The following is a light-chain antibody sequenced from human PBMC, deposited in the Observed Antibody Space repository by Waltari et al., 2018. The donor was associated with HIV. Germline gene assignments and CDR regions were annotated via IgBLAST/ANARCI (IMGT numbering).Light chain of an antibody. J-gene: IGLJ1*01. Sequence: QSALPHPASVSGSPGQSVTISCTGTSIEVGGDTYVSRYQQHPGKAPKLIIYEVRKRTSGVPYRFSGSKSGNTASLTVSGLQAEDEADYYCSSYSANNNFDVFGTGTKVTVL. CDR1: SIEVGGDTY. CDR2: EVR. CDR3: SSYSANNNFDV. V-gene: IGLV2-8*01.